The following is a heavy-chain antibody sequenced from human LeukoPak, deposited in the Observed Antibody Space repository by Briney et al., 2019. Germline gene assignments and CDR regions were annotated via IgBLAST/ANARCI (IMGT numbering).Heavy chain of an antibody. Sequence: GGSLRLSCAASGFTFSSYAMHWVRQAPGKGLEYVSAVSSNGGSTYYANSVKGRFTISRDNSKNTLYLQMNSLRAEDTAVYYCARVGSGWGLDYWGQGTLVTVSS. CDR2: VSSNGGST. V-gene: IGHV3-64*01. CDR1: GFTFSSYA. CDR3: ARVGSGWGLDY. D-gene: IGHD6-19*01. J-gene: IGHJ4*02.